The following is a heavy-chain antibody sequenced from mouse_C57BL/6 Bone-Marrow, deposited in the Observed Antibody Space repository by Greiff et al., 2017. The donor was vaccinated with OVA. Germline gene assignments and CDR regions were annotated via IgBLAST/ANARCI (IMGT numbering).Heavy chain of an antibody. J-gene: IGHJ3*01. CDR3: ARDYYGSPFAY. CDR2: LSDGGSYT. Sequence: EVKVVESGGGLVQPGGSLKLSCAASGFTFSSYAMSWVRQTPEKRLEWVATLSDGGSYTYYPDNVKGRFTISRDNAKNNLYLQMSHLKSEDTAMYYCARDYYGSPFAYWGQGTLVTVSA. CDR1: GFTFSSYA. V-gene: IGHV5-4*01. D-gene: IGHD1-1*01.